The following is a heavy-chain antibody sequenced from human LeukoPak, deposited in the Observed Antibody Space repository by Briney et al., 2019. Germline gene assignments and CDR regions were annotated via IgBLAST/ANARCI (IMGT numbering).Heavy chain of an antibody. Sequence: PGGPLRHSYGAPGFKHNSHTMNWVRQAPGKGLEGVSAIGGSGGRTDYAASVEGRFTISRDNSMNTLYLQMTSLRAEYTAVYYFVRDTGVTDYNDYWGQGTLVTVSS. CDR1: GFKHNSHT. J-gene: IGHJ4*02. CDR3: VRDTGVTDYNDY. D-gene: IGHD2-21*02. V-gene: IGHV3-23*01. CDR2: IGGSGGRT.